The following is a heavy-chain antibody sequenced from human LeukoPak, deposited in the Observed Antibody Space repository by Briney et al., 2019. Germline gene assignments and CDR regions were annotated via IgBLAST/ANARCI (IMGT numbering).Heavy chain of an antibody. J-gene: IGHJ4*02. D-gene: IGHD5-18*01. V-gene: IGHV4-59*01. CDR1: GGSIRSYY. CDR3: TRDTPMVYFDC. Sequence: SETLSLTCTVSGGSIRSYYWSWIRQPPGKGLEWIGYIYYTGSTKYNPSLKSRVTISVDTSKNQFSLKLSSVTAADTAVYYCTRDTPMVYFDCWGQGTLVTVSS. CDR2: IYYTGST.